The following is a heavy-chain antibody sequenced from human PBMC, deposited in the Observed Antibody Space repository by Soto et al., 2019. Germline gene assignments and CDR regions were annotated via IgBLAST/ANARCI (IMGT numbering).Heavy chain of an antibody. V-gene: IGHV3-23*01. J-gene: IGHJ1*01. CDR1: GLSFSNYV. D-gene: IGHD6-25*01. CDR3: AKYRDGTAAA. Sequence: EVQLLESGGGLVQPGGSLRLSCAASGLSFSNYVMSWVRQAPGKGLEWVSGISGSGGSTYYADSVKGRFTISRDNSKNTLYVQMKSLRVEDTAIYYCAKYRDGTAAAWGQGTLVTVSS. CDR2: ISGSGGST.